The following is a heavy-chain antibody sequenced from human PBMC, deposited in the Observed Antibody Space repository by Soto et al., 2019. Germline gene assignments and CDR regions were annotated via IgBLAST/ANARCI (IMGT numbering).Heavy chain of an antibody. CDR1: GDSMVYGGYF. Sequence: QVQLQESGPGQVKPSQTLFLTCTVSGDSMVYGGYFWTWIRQHPGKGLEWIGYTSYSGSTSYNPSLTSRITISVDAPKNKFSLTLTSATAADAAVYYCERGSAMTTVTHWGQGTLVTVSS. D-gene: IGHD4-17*01. V-gene: IGHV4-31*03. CDR2: TSYSGST. J-gene: IGHJ4*02. CDR3: ERGSAMTTVTH.